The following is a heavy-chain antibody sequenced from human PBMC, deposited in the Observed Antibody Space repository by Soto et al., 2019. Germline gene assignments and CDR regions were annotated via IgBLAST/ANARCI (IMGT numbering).Heavy chain of an antibody. D-gene: IGHD5-12*01. CDR1: GGTFSSYA. Sequence: SVKVSCKASGGTFSSYAISWVRQAPGQGLEWMGGIIPIFGTANYAQKLQGRVTITADESTSTAYMELSSLRSEDTAVYYCARAMRRVGYNFRALHYSGQGTVLTASS. CDR3: ARAMRRVGYNFRALHY. V-gene: IGHV1-69*13. CDR2: IIPIFGTA. J-gene: IGHJ4*02.